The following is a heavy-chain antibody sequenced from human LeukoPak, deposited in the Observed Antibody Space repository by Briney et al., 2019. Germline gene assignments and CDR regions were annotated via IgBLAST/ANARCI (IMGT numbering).Heavy chain of an antibody. CDR1: GGSISSYY. J-gene: IGHJ6*02. Sequence: SETLSLTCTVSGGSISSYYWSWIRQPPGKGLEWIGYIYYSGSTNHNPSLKSRVTISVDTSKNQFSLKLSSVTAADTAVYCCARTVVGANYYYYGMDVWGQGTTVTVSS. CDR3: ARTVVGANYYYYGMDV. V-gene: IGHV4-59*08. CDR2: IYYSGST. D-gene: IGHD2-15*01.